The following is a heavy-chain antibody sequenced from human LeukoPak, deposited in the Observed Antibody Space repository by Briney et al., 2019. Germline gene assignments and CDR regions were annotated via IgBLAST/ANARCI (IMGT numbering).Heavy chain of an antibody. D-gene: IGHD3-10*01. CDR1: GFTVSSNY. CDR3: ARGGSGSYYNVKGY. J-gene: IGHJ4*02. Sequence: GGSLRLSCAASGFTVSSNYMSWVRQAPGKGLEWVSVIYSGGSTYYADSVKGRFTISRHNAKNTLYLQMNSLRAEDTAVYYCARGGSGSYYNVKGYWGQGTLVTVSS. CDR2: IYSGGST. V-gene: IGHV3-53*01.